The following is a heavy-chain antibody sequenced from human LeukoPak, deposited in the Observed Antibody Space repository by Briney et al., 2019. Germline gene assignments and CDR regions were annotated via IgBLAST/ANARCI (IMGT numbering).Heavy chain of an antibody. V-gene: IGHV1-8*01. D-gene: IGHD1-14*01. Sequence: ASVKVSRKASGYTFTSYDINWVRQATGQGLEWMGWMNPNSGNTGYAQKFQGRVTMTRNTSISTAYMELSSLRAEDTALYYCAKDRKTRDLDSLDIWGQGTMVTVSS. CDR1: GYTFTSYD. J-gene: IGHJ3*02. CDR2: MNPNSGNT. CDR3: AKDRKTRDLDSLDI.